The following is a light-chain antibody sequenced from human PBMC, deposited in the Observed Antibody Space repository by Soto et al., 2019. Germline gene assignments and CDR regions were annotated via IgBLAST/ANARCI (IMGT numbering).Light chain of an antibody. CDR2: TNN. V-gene: IGLV1-44*01. J-gene: IGLJ3*02. Sequence: QPVLTQPPSASGTPGQRVTISCSGSYSNIGTHPVNWYQQLPGTAPKLLIYTNNQRPSGVPDRFSGSKSGTSASLAISGLQSEDEADYYCAAWDDSLNVWVFGGGTQLTVL. CDR3: AAWDDSLNVWV. CDR1: YSNIGTHP.